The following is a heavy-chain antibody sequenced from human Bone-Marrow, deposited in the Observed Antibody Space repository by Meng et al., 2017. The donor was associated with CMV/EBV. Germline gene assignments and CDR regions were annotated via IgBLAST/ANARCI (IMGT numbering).Heavy chain of an antibody. Sequence: GESLKISCAASGFTFDDYGMSWVPQVPRKGMEWVSGINWDGRRTAYADSVKGRFTISRDNAKNLLLLQMNSLRAEDTALYYCARDGWFDPWGQGTLVTVSS. CDR1: GFTFDDYG. V-gene: IGHV3-20*04. CDR2: INWDGRRT. CDR3: ARDGWFDP. J-gene: IGHJ5*02.